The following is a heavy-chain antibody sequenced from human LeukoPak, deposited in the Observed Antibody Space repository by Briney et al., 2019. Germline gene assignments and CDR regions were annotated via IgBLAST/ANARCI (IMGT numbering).Heavy chain of an antibody. CDR2: IYTSGST. V-gene: IGHV4-39*07. J-gene: IGHJ4*02. D-gene: IGHD3-22*01. CDR1: GGSISSNNYY. CDR3: ARRGVWLSEPFDY. Sequence: SETLSLTCTVSGGSISSNNYYWGWIRQPPGKGLEWIGNIYTSGSTYYSPSLKSRVTISVDTSKNQFSLKLSSVTAADTAVYYCARRGVWLSEPFDYWGQGTLVTVSS.